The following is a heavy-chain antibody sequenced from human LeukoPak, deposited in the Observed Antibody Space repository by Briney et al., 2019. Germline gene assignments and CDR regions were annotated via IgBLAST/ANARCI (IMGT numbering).Heavy chain of an antibody. CDR3: ARFAESMAFDI. V-gene: IGHV3-21*01. CDR1: GFTFSSYS. J-gene: IGHJ3*02. CDR2: ISSSSSYI. Sequence: GGSLRLSCAASGFTFSSYSMNWVRQAPGKGLEWVSSISSSSSYIYYADSVKGRFTISRDNAKNSLYLQMNSLRAEDTAVYYCARFAESMAFDIWGQGTMVTVSS.